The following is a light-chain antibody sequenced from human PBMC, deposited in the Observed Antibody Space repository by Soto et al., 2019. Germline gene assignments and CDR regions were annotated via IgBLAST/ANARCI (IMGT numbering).Light chain of an antibody. CDR3: QEHDTLLT. J-gene: IGKJ4*01. CDR2: DAS. CDR1: QDIRNY. V-gene: IGKV1-33*01. Sequence: IQMPLSPSSLSSSVEDRVTITFQASQDIRNYLNWYQQKPGKAPRLLIYDASNLETGVPSRFSGSGFGTDFTFTITSLQPEDIATCYCQEHDTLLTFCGGTKVDIK.